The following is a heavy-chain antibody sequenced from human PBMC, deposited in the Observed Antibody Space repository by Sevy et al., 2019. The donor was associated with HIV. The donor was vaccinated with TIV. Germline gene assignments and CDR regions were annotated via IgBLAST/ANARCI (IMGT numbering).Heavy chain of an antibody. Sequence: ASVKVSCKASGYTRTDYYLHWVRPAPRQGLDWVGWINPNSGDTKYAQKFQGRVTMTRDTSISTAYMELNRLRSDDTAVYYCARDRTGAERFDYWGQGTLVTVSS. CDR1: GYTRTDYY. J-gene: IGHJ4*02. D-gene: IGHD1-1*01. CDR2: INPNSGDT. CDR3: ARDRTGAERFDY. V-gene: IGHV1-2*02.